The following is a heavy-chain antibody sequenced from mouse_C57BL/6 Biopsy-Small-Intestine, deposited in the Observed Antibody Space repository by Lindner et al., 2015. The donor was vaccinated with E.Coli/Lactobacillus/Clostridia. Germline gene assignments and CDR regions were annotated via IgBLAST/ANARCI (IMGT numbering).Heavy chain of an antibody. D-gene: IGHD2-3*01. CDR1: GFTFSTYA. CDR2: IRSKSNNYAT. J-gene: IGHJ1*03. Sequence: VQLQESGGGLVQPKGSLKLSCAASGFTFSTYAMHWVRQAPGKGLEWVARIRSKSNNYATYYADSVKDRFTISRDDSQSMLYLQVNNLKTEDTAMYYCVRFYDDYYGGHFDVWGTGTTVTVSS. CDR3: VRFYDDYYGGHFDV. V-gene: IGHV10-3*01.